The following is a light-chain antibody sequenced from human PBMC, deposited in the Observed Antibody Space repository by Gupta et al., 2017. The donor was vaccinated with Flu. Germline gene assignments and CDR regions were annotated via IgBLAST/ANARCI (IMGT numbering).Light chain of an antibody. Sequence: SALPQPPPASWSPGPSVTISCTGTSSDVGGFNYVSWYPQHPGMAPKLIIYEVTNRPSGVPDRFSGSKSGNTASLTVSGLQAEDEDDYYCTSDAGNNNVVFGTGTKVTVL. CDR3: TSDAGNNNVV. CDR2: EVT. CDR1: SSDVGGFNY. J-gene: IGLJ1*01. V-gene: IGLV2-8*01.